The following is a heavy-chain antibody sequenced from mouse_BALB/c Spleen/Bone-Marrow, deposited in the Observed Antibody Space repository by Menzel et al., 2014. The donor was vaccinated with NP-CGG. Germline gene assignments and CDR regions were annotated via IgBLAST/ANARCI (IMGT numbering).Heavy chain of an antibody. CDR3: ARLDGNYRYAMDY. J-gene: IGHJ4*01. CDR1: GYTFTDYV. D-gene: IGHD2-1*01. V-gene: IGHV1-77*01. CDR2: IYPGSGST. Sequence: QVQLKDSGPELVKPGASVKMSCKASGYTFTDYVVTWVKQRTGQGLEWIGEIYPGSGSTYYNEKLKGKATLTADKSSNTAYMQLGSLTSEDSAVYFCARLDGNYRYAMDYWGQGTSVTVSS.